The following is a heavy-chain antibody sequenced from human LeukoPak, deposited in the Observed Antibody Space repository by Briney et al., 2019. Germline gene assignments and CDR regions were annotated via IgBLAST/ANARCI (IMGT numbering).Heavy chain of an antibody. J-gene: IGHJ4*01. CDR2: ISADGHTK. V-gene: IGHV3-11*01. CDR3: ARAGTDGGYKVFLC. Sequence: PGGSLRLSCVASRFVSTNYYMTWVRQTPGKGLDWIATISADGHTKYYADSAEGRFTISRYNAKDSFYLQMNSLRADDAAVYFCARAGTDGGYKVFLCWVHGTLVTVSS. CDR1: RFVSTNYY. D-gene: IGHD5-24*01.